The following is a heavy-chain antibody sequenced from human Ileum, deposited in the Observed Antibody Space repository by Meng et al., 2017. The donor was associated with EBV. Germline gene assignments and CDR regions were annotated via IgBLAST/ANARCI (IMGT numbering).Heavy chain of an antibody. CDR2: INTDNGET. Sequence: QCQLVQSGAEVKKPGASVKLSCKASGYTFTRYPIHWVRQAPGQRPEWMGWINTDNGETEFSQKFQGRVTITRDTSVTTAYMELISLRSEDTAVYYCASRPGFNIGPFDFWGQGTLVTVSS. CDR3: ASRPGFNIGPFDF. V-gene: IGHV1-3*04. D-gene: IGHD3/OR15-3a*01. J-gene: IGHJ4*02. CDR1: GYTFTRYP.